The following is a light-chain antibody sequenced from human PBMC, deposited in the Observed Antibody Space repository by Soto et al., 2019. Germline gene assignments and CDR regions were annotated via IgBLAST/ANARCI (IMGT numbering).Light chain of an antibody. V-gene: IGLV2-14*01. CDR2: EVT. Sequence: QSVLTQPASVSGSPGQSISISCTGTISDFGGYNYVSWYQQHPGKTPKLLIYEVTNRPAGVSSRFSASKSGNTASLTISGLQAEGEADYYCTSYTDTSVYVFGTGTKVTVL. J-gene: IGLJ1*01. CDR3: TSYTDTSVYV. CDR1: ISDFGGYNY.